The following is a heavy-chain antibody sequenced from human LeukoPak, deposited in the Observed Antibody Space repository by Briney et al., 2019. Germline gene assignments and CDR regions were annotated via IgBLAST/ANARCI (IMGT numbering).Heavy chain of an antibody. CDR1: GFNFSSYW. CDR3: ARSAGDY. Sequence: GGSLRLSCEASGFNFSSYWMHCVLQPPRKGLVWVSRINSDGSSTSYADSVKGRFTISRDNAKNTLYLQMNSLRAEDTAVYYCARSAGDYWGQGTLVTVSS. D-gene: IGHD3-3*01. J-gene: IGHJ4*02. CDR2: INSDGSST. V-gene: IGHV3-74*01.